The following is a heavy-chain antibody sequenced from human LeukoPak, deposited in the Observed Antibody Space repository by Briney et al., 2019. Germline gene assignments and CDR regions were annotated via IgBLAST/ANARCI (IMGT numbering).Heavy chain of an antibody. CDR1: GGSISSYY. D-gene: IGHD5-12*01. J-gene: IGHJ4*02. CDR3: ARDRGRGYDLNELDY. V-gene: IGHV4-59*01. Sequence: SETLSLTCIVSGGSISSYYWSWIRQPPGKGLEWIGYINYSGSNNYNPFIKIRVTLSIDAYKNQFSMKLTSVSAGDTAVYYCARDRGRGYDLNELDYWGQGTLVTVSS. CDR2: INYSGSN.